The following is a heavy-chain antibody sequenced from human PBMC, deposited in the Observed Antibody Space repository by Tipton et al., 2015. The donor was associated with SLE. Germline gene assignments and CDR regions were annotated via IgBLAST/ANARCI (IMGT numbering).Heavy chain of an antibody. CDR2: IYYSGST. V-gene: IGHV4-39*07. Sequence: LRLSCTVSGGSISGSPYYWAWIRQPPGKGLEWIGSIYYSGSTYHNPSLKSRVTISVDKSKNQFSLKLTSVTAADTALYYCASRLAARRDTCFDSWGQGTLVTVSS. D-gene: IGHD6-6*01. J-gene: IGHJ5*01. CDR1: GGSISGSPYY. CDR3: ASRLAARRDTCFDS.